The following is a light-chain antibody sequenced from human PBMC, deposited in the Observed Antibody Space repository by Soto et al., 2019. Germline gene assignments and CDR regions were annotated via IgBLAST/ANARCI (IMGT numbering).Light chain of an antibody. J-gene: IGKJ1*01. Sequence: EVVMTQSPATLSVSPGERATLSCRASRGIGSTLAWYQQKPGQTPRLLIYDTSTRATGVPARFIGSASGTEFTLTITSLQSEDFAVYYCQQYNIWPWTFGQGTKVEIK. V-gene: IGKV3-15*01. CDR1: RGIGST. CDR3: QQYNIWPWT. CDR2: DTS.